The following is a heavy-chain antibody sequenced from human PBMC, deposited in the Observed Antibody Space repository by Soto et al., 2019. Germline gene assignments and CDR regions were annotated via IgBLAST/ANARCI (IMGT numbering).Heavy chain of an antibody. CDR1: GFTFSSSA. D-gene: IGHD3-9*01. J-gene: IGHJ4*02. Sequence: EVQLLESGGGLVQPGGSLRLSCAASGFTFSSSAMSWVRQAPGKGLEWVSTISGSGGTTYYADSVKGRFTISRDNSKNTLYLQMNSLRAEDTAVYYCAKDLVIRVYYFDFWGQGTLVTVSS. CDR2: ISGSGGTT. CDR3: AKDLVIRVYYFDF. V-gene: IGHV3-23*01.